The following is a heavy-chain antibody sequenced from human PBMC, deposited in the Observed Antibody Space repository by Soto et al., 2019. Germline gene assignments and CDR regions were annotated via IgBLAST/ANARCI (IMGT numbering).Heavy chain of an antibody. CDR3: AAGGGLPRYY. V-gene: IGHV4-30-2*01. CDR2: IYHSGST. Sequence: PSETLSLTYAVSGGSISGGGYSWSWIRQPPGKGLEWIGYIYHSGSTYYNPSLKSRVTISVDRSKNQFSLKLSSVTAADTAVYYCAAGGGLPRYYWGQGTLVTVSS. CDR1: GGSISGGGYS. D-gene: IGHD5-12*01. J-gene: IGHJ4*02.